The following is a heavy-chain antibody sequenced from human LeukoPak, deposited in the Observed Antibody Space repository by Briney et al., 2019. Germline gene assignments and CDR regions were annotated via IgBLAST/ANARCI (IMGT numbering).Heavy chain of an antibody. CDR3: AKGANAFDI. Sequence: VGSLRLSCAASGFTFTSYAMTWVRQAAGKGLEWVSSISGSGGTTYFADSVKGRFTISRDNSKNTLSLQMDSLGDEDTAVYYCAKGANAFDIWGQGTMVAVSS. CDR2: ISGSGGTT. CDR1: GFTFTSYA. V-gene: IGHV3-23*01. D-gene: IGHD5-12*01. J-gene: IGHJ3*02.